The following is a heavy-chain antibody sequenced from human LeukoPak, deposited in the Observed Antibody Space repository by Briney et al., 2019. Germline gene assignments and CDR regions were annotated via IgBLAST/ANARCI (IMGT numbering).Heavy chain of an antibody. CDR2: VLPIFGTA. CDR1: AGTFSSYA. CDR3: AARALYCSSTSCYYFDY. D-gene: IGHD2-2*01. J-gene: IGHJ4*02. V-gene: IGHV1-69*13. Sequence: PSVTVSCLASAGTFSSYAISWVRQAAGHGREWMGGVLPIFGTANYAQKFQGRVTITADESTSTAYMELSSLRSEDTAVYYCAARALYCSSTSCYYFDYWGQGTLVTVSS.